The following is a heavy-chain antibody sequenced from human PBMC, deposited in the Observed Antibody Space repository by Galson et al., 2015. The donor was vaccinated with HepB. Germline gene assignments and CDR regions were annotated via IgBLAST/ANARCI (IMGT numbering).Heavy chain of an antibody. CDR1: GFTFSSYS. J-gene: IGHJ4*02. V-gene: IGHV3-48*04. D-gene: IGHD3-22*01. CDR3: AGGPWYDSSGYDY. CDR2: ISSSSSTI. Sequence: LRLSCAASGFTFSSYSMNWVRQAPGKGLEWVSYISSSSSTIYYADSVKGRFTISRDNAKNSLYLQMNSLRAEDTAVYYCAGGPWYDSSGYDYWGQGTLVTVSS.